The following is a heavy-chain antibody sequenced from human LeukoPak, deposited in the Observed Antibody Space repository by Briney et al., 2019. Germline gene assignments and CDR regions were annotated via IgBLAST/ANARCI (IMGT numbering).Heavy chain of an antibody. CDR1: GFTFSSYW. V-gene: IGHV3-30-3*01. Sequence: PGGSLRLSCAASGFTFSSYWMHWVRQAPGKGLEWVAVISYDGSNKYYADSVKGRFTISRDNSKNTLYLQMNSLRAEDTAVYYCASLYGRYCSGGSCRYGMDVWGQGTTVTVSS. CDR2: ISYDGSNK. CDR3: ASLYGRYCSGGSCRYGMDV. D-gene: IGHD2-15*01. J-gene: IGHJ6*02.